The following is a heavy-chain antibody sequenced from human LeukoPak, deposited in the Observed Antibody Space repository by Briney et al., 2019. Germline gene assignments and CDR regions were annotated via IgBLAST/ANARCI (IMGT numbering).Heavy chain of an antibody. CDR2: IYYTGST. CDR1: GGSISSSSYY. J-gene: IGHJ5*02. Sequence: PSETLSLTCTVSGGSISSSSYYWGWIRQPPGKGLESIGSIYYTGSTYYNPSLKSRVTISVDTSKNQFSLKLSSVTAADTAVYYCARQAAYCSSGSCYPNWFDPWGQGTLVTGSS. V-gene: IGHV4-39*01. D-gene: IGHD2-15*01. CDR3: ARQAAYCSSGSCYPNWFDP.